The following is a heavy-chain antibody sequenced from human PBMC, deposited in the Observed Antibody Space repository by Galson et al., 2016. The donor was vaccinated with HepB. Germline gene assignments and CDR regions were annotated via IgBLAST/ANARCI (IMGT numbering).Heavy chain of an antibody. Sequence: SLRLSCAVPGFSFDDHAMHWVXQAXXXGLXXXSGXXWDSAXIGXAXSVQGRFTVSRDNAKNSLFLQMNSLRPEETALYYCARDRDGSGWYIDRWGQGTLVTVSS. CDR2: XXWDSAXI. CDR1: GFSFDDHA. CDR3: ARDRDGSGWYIDR. D-gene: IGHD6-19*01. V-gene: IGHV3-9*01. J-gene: IGHJ4*02.